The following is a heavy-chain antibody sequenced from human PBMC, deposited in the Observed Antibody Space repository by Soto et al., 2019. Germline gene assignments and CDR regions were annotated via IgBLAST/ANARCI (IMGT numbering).Heavy chain of an antibody. D-gene: IGHD3-9*01. V-gene: IGHV3-33*01. CDR1: GFTFSSYG. J-gene: IGHJ4*02. CDR2: IWYDGSNK. Sequence: GGSLRLSCVASGFTFSSYGMHWVRQAPGKGLEWVAVIWYDGSNKYYADSVKGRFTISRDNSKNTLYLQMNSLRAEDTAVYYCAVSGYFDWYLFDYWGQGTLVTVSS. CDR3: AVSGYFDWYLFDY.